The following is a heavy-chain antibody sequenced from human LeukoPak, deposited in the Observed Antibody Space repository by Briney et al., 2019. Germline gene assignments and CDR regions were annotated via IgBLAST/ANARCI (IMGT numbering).Heavy chain of an antibody. CDR2: ISGSGGST. CDR3: AKDLDYGELSGPDY. J-gene: IGHJ4*02. D-gene: IGHD3-16*02. CDR1: GFTFSSYA. Sequence: PGGSLRLSCAASGFTFSSYAMSWVRQAPGKGLEWVSAISGSGGSTYYADSVKGRFTISRDNAKNSLYLQMNSLRAEDTALYYCAKDLDYGELSGPDYWGQGTLVTVSS. V-gene: IGHV3-23*01.